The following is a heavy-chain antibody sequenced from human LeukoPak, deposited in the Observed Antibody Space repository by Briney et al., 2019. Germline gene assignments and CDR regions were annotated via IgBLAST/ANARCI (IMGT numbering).Heavy chain of an antibody. D-gene: IGHD6-19*01. CDR2: TYYRSKWYN. J-gene: IGHJ5*02. Sequence: SQTLSLTCAISGDSVSSNSAAWSWIRQSPSRGLEWLGRTYYRSKWYNDYAVSVKSRITINPDTSKNQSSLQLNSVTPEDTAVYYCARDRGLGSGWSYNWFDPWGQGTLVTVSS. CDR3: ARDRGLGSGWSYNWFDP. V-gene: IGHV6-1*01. CDR1: GDSVSSNSAA.